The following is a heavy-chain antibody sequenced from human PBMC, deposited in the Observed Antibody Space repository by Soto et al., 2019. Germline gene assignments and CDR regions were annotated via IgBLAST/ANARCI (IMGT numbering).Heavy chain of an antibody. CDR1: GFTFSSYW. V-gene: IGHV3-7*05. J-gene: IGHJ4*02. Sequence: PGGSLRLSCAASGFTFSSYWMSWGRQAPGKGLEWVANIKEDGGEKNYLDSVKGRFTISRDNAKNSLYLQMNSLRAEDTGVYYCARTTAFESWGQGTLVTVSS. CDR2: IKEDGGEK. CDR3: ARTTAFES. D-gene: IGHD4-17*01.